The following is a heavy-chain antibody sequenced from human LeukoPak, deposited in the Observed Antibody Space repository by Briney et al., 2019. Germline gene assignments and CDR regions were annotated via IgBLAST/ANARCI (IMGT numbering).Heavy chain of an antibody. CDR3: ARAADSGGWYSYHYYMDV. J-gene: IGHJ6*03. CDR1: GGTFSSYA. CDR2: IIPIFGTA. D-gene: IGHD6-19*01. Sequence: ASVKVSCKASGGTFSSYAISWVRQAPGQGLEWMGGIIPIFGTANYAQKFQGRVTITADKSTSTAYMELSSLRSEDTAVYYCARAADSGGWYSYHYYMDVWGKGTTVTVSS. V-gene: IGHV1-69*06.